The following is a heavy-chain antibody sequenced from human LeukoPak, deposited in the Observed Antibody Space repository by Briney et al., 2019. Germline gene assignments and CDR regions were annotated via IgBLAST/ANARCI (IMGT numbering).Heavy chain of an antibody. CDR1: GYTFTGNY. D-gene: IGHD2-15*01. CDR3: ARGGGSSGLDP. Sequence: GASVKVSCKASGYTFTGNYMHWVRQAPGQGLEWMGWINPNSGGTNYAQKFQGRVTMTRDTSTNTAYMELGRLRSDDTAVYYCARGGGSSGLDPWGQGTLVTVSA. V-gene: IGHV1-2*02. CDR2: INPNSGGT. J-gene: IGHJ5*02.